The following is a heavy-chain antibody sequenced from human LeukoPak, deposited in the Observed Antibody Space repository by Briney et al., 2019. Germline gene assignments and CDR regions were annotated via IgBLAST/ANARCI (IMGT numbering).Heavy chain of an antibody. D-gene: IGHD3-3*01. CDR2: INHSGST. CDR3: ARGGSSWSGYYRDYYFDY. Sequence: SETLSLTCAVYGGSFSGYYWSWIRQPPGKGLEWIGEINHSGSTNYNPSLKSRVTISVDTSKNQLSLKLSSVTAADTAVYYCARGGSSWSGYYRDYYFDYWGQGTLVTVSS. J-gene: IGHJ4*02. V-gene: IGHV4-34*01. CDR1: GGSFSGYY.